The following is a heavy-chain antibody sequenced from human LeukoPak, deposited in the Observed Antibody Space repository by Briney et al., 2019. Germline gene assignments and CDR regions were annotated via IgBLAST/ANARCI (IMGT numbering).Heavy chain of an antibody. D-gene: IGHD4-23*01. CDR3: ARGGRYGGNTGFDF. CDR2: ISAYNGNT. Sequence: ASVKVSCKGSGYTFTSYATNWVRQALGQGLEWMGWISAYNGNTNYARKLQGRVTMTTDTSTSTAYMELRSLRSDDTAVYHCARGGRYGGNTGFDFWGLGTLVTVSS. V-gene: IGHV1-18*01. J-gene: IGHJ4*02. CDR1: GYTFTSYA.